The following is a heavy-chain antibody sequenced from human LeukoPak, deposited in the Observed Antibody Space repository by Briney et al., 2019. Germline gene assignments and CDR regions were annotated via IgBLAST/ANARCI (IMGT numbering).Heavy chain of an antibody. V-gene: IGHV1-18*01. CDR2: ISAYNGNT. Sequence: GASVKVSCKASGYTFTSYDINWVRQATGQGLEWMGWISAYNGNTNYAQKLQGRVTKTTDTSTSTAYMELRSLRSDDTAVYYCARARSPSSGYLLRDHNWFDPWGQGTLVTVSS. J-gene: IGHJ5*02. CDR3: ARARSPSSGYLLRDHNWFDP. D-gene: IGHD3-22*01. CDR1: GYTFTSYD.